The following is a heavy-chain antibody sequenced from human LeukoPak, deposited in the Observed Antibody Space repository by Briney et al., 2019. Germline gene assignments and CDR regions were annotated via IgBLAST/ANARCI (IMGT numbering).Heavy chain of an antibody. J-gene: IGHJ4*02. V-gene: IGHV3-23*01. CDR3: AKASRAIHDYGDYVDFDY. CDR2: ISGSGGST. Sequence: RGSLILSCAASGFTFSSYAMSWVRQAPGKGLEWVSAISGSGGSTYYADSVKGRFTISRDNSKNTLYLQMNRLRAEDTAVYYCAKASRAIHDYGDYVDFDYWGQGTLLTVSS. D-gene: IGHD4-17*01. CDR1: GFTFSSYA.